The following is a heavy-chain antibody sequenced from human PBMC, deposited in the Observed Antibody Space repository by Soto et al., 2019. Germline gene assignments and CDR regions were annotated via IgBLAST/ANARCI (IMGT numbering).Heavy chain of an antibody. CDR1: GYSFHNSG. D-gene: IGHD1-1*01. V-gene: IGHV1-18*01. J-gene: IGHJ5*01. Sequence: ASVKVSCKTSGYSFHNSGISWVRQAPGQGLEWMGWISVLNGYAHYGQKFKGRVIMTADTFTSTENIELRGLRSDDTAMYYCSKNGTTWFASWGQGTPVTVSS. CDR3: SKNGTTWFAS. CDR2: ISVLNGYA.